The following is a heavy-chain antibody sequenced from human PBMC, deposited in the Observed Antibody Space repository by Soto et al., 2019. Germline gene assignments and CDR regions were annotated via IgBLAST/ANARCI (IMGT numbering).Heavy chain of an antibody. CDR3: SKWDGYGDQ. V-gene: IGHV3-23*01. CDR1: GFTFSTNS. D-gene: IGHD5-12*01. J-gene: IGHJ5*02. CDR2: ISGGGDST. Sequence: EVQLLESGGGLVQPGGSLRLSCAASGFTFSTNSMTWVRQAPGKGLEWVCGISGGGDSTHYADSVKGRFTISRDNSKNRVYLQMNSRTADDTAVYVCSKWDGYGDQWGQGTLVTVSS.